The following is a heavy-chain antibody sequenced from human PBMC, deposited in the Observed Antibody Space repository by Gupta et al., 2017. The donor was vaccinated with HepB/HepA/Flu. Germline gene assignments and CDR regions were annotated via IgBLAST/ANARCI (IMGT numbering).Heavy chain of an antibody. CDR1: GGSISSSNW. CDR2: IYHSGST. CDR3: ARRAKSGYGQIGY. V-gene: IGHV4-4*02. Sequence: QVQLQESGPGLVKPLGTLSLTCAVSGGSISSSNWWSWVRQPPGKGREGIGEIYHSGSTNDNPSLTSRVTISVYNAKNQFSLKLRSVPEADTAVYYFARRAKSGYGQIGYGCQGTLVTVSS. D-gene: IGHD5-12*01. J-gene: IGHJ4*02.